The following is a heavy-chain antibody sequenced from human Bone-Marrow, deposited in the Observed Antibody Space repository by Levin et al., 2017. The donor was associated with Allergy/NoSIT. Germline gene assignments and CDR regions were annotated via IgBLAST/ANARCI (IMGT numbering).Heavy chain of an antibody. CDR2: ISYDGTHK. Sequence: TGGSLRLSCAASGFTFTSHGIHWVRQAPGKGLEWVALISYDGTHKDYVDSVRGRFTISRDSSKRTVSLQMNSLRPEDTAIYYCAKTFGSGGLVDSYGLDVWGQGTTVTVSS. V-gene: IGHV3-30*18. D-gene: IGHD3-10*01. CDR3: AKTFGSGGLVDSYGLDV. CDR1: GFTFTSHG. J-gene: IGHJ6*02.